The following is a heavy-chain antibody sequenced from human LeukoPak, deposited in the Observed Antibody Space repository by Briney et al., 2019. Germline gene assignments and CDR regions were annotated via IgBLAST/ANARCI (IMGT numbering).Heavy chain of an antibody. CDR3: ARGQRAHVEYSSFMDV. V-gene: IGHV3-30*04. D-gene: IGHD2/OR15-2a*01. CDR1: GFTFSNYA. CDR2: ISYDGSNK. J-gene: IGHJ6*03. Sequence: GGSLRLSCAASGFTFSNYAMHWVRQAPGKGLEWVAVISYDGSNKYYADSVKGRFTISRDNSKNTLYLRMNSLRAEDTAVYYCARGQRAHVEYSSFMDVWGKGTTVTVSS.